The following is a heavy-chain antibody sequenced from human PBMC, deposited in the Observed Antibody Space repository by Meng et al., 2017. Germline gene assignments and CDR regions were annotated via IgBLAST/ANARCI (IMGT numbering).Heavy chain of an antibody. CDR1: GGTFSSYA. J-gene: IGHJ4*02. CDR2: IIPIFGTA. Sequence: SVKVSCKASGGTFSSYAISWVRQAPGQGLEWMGGIIPIFGTANYAQKFQGRVTITADKSTSTAYMELSSLRSEDTAVYYCARVWGNYYDSSGYYFGYWGQGTVVTVSS. V-gene: IGHV1-69*06. D-gene: IGHD3-22*01. CDR3: ARVWGNYYDSSGYYFGY.